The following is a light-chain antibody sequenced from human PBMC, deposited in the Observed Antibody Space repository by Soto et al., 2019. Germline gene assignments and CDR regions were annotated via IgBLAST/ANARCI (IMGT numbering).Light chain of an antibody. J-gene: IGLJ1*01. CDR3: SSYTSSDTPYV. V-gene: IGLV2-14*01. Sequence: QSALTQAASVSGSPRQSITISCTGTSSDVGGYNYVSWYQQHPDKAPKLMIYVVSNRPSGVSNRFSGSKSGNTASLTISGLQAEDEADYYCSSYTSSDTPYVFGTGTKVTVL. CDR1: SSDVGGYNY. CDR2: VVS.